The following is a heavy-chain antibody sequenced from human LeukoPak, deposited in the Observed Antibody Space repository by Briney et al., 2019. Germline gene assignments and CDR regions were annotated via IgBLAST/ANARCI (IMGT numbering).Heavy chain of an antibody. V-gene: IGHV3-7*04. J-gene: IGHJ5*02. CDR2: MNEEGSVK. CDR1: GFTFRNFW. Sequence: GGSLRLSCVASGFTFRNFWMSWVRQAPGKGLEWLANMNEEGSVKNYVDSVKGRFTISRDNAKNSVYLQLNSLRVEDTAVYYCAVDKGYNRFDPWGQGTLVSVSS. CDR3: AVDKGYNRFDP.